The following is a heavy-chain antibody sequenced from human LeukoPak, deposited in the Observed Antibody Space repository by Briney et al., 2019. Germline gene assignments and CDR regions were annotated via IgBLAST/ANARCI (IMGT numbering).Heavy chain of an antibody. V-gene: IGHV1-2*02. CDR2: INPNSGGT. J-gene: IGHJ4*02. D-gene: IGHD2-15*01. CDR3: ARDPGGYCSGGSCSGNYFDY. CDR1: GYTFTGYY. Sequence: GASVKVSCKASGYTFTGYYMHWVRQAPGQGLEWMGWINPNSGGTNYAQKFQGRVTITADKSTSTAYMELSSLRSEDTAVYYCARDPGGYCSGGSCSGNYFDYWGQGTLVTVSS.